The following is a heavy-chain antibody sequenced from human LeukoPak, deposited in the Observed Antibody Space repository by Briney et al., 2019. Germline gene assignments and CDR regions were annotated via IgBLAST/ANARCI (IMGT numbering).Heavy chain of an antibody. CDR2: ISGSGGST. V-gene: IGHV3-23*01. Sequence: QPGESLRLSCAASGFTFSSYAMSWVRQAPGKGLEWVSAISGSGGSTYYADSVKGRFTISRDNSKNTLYLQMNSLRAEDTAVYYCAKDTHYGYSGGFDYWGQGTLVTVSS. D-gene: IGHD2-21*01. CDR3: AKDTHYGYSGGFDY. J-gene: IGHJ4*02. CDR1: GFTFSSYA.